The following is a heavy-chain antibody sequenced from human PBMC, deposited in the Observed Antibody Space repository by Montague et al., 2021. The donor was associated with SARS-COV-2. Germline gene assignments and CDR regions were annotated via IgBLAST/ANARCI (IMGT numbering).Heavy chain of an antibody. V-gene: IGHV2-70*11. D-gene: IGHD3-10*01. Sequence: PALVKPTQTLTLTCTFSGFSLTTSGVSVSWVRQPPGKALEWLARIDWDDDKYYSTSLKTRLTISKDTSKNQVVLTMTNMDPVDTATYYCARIVGVLLWFGESDYGMDVWGQGTTVTVSS. J-gene: IGHJ6*02. CDR1: GFSLTTSGVS. CDR2: IDWDDDK. CDR3: ARIVGVLLWFGESDYGMDV.